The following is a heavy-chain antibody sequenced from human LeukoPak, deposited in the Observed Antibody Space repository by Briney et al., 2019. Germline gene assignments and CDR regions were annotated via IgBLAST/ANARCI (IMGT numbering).Heavy chain of an antibody. CDR1: GFTFSSYS. CDR2: ISSSSRTI. J-gene: IGHJ3*02. D-gene: IGHD3-16*01. V-gene: IGHV3-48*01. Sequence: GGSLRLSCAASGFTFSSYSMNWVRQAPGKGLEWVSYISSSSRTIYYADSVKGRFTISRDNAKNSLYLQMNSLRAEDTAVYYCARGVRDAFDIWGQGTMVTVSS. CDR3: ARGVRDAFDI.